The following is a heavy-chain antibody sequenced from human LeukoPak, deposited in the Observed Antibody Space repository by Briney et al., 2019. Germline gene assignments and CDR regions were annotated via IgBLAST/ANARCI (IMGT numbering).Heavy chain of an antibody. D-gene: IGHD3-16*01. Sequence: SETLSLTCTVSGGSISSGGYYWSWIRQHPGKGLEWIGYIYYSGSTYYNPSLKSRVTISVDTSKNQFSLKLSSVTAADTAVYYCARMGVSRGSSTLDYWGQGTLVTVSS. CDR1: GGSISSGGYY. CDR2: IYYSGST. V-gene: IGHV4-31*03. CDR3: ARMGVSRGSSTLDY. J-gene: IGHJ4*02.